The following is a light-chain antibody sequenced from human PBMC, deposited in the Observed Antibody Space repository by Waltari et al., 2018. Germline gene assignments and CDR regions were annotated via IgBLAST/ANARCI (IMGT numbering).Light chain of an antibody. V-gene: IGKV3-15*01. J-gene: IGKJ4*01. CDR3: HQRSKWPLT. Sequence: EIVMTQSPATLSVSPGERATLSCRASQSVSTNLAWFQQRSGQAPRLLLYGASTRATGIPAKFSGSGSGTEFTLTISSLQSEDFAVYYCHQRSKWPLTFGGGTKVEIK. CDR2: GAS. CDR1: QSVSTN.